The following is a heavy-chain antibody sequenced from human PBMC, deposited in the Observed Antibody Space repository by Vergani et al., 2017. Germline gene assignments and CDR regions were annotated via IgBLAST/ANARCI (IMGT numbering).Heavy chain of an antibody. D-gene: IGHD2-2*01. V-gene: IGHV1-46*01. J-gene: IGHJ6*02. CDR1: GYTFTSYY. CDR3: ARDLYEGYQLLSYYYYGMDV. CDR2: INPSGGST. Sequence: QVQLVQSGAEVKKPGASVKVSCKASGYTFTSYYMHWVRQAPGQGLEWMGIINPSGGSTSYAQKFQGRVTMTRDTSTSTVYMELSSLRSEDTAVYYCARDLYEGYQLLSYYYYGMDVWGQGTTVTVSS.